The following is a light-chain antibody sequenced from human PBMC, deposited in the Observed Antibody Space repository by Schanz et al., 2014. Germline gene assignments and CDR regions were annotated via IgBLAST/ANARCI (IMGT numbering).Light chain of an antibody. J-gene: IGLJ2*01. V-gene: IGLV2-14*02. CDR3: SSYTTNSAPGVV. CDR1: SSDVGSYKL. CDR2: EAT. Sequence: QSVLTQPASVSGSPGQSVTISCTGISSDVGSYKLVSWYQQHPGKAPKLMIYEATKRPSGVSDRFSGSKSGNTASLTISGLQAEDEADYYCSSYTTNSAPGVVFGGGTKLTVL.